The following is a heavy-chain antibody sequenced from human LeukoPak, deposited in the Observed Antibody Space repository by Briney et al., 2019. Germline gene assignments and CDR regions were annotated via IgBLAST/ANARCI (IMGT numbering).Heavy chain of an antibody. J-gene: IGHJ4*02. CDR2: INHSGST. CDR3: ARGGYFDY. CDR1: GGSFSGYY. Sequence: SETLSLTCAVYGGSFSGYYWSWIRQPPGKGLEWIGEINHSGSTNYNPSLKSRVTISVDTSKNQFSLKLSSVTAADTAVYYCARGGYFDYWGQGTLVTVSS. V-gene: IGHV4-34*01.